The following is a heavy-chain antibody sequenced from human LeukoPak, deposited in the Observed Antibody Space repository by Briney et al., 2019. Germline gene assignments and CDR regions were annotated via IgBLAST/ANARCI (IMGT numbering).Heavy chain of an antibody. Sequence: PSETLSLTCTVSGGSLSSGTFYWSWIRQPAGKGLEWIGRIHTSGSANSNPSLKSRVTISVDTSKNQLSLNPTSVTAADTAVYYCARGLATRPDWFDPWGQGTLVTVSS. V-gene: IGHV4-61*02. CDR1: GGSLSSGTFY. D-gene: IGHD6-6*01. CDR3: ARGLATRPDWFDP. J-gene: IGHJ5*02. CDR2: IHTSGSA.